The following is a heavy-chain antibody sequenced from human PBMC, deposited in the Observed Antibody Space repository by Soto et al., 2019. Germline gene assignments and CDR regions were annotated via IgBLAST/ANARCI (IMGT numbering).Heavy chain of an antibody. J-gene: IGHJ5*02. CDR1: GGSISSGDYY. CDR3: AREASSGNLFDP. CDR2: IYYSGST. V-gene: IGHV4-30-4*01. Sequence: SETMYITCTVSGGSISSGDYYWSWIRQPPGRGLEWIGYIYYSGSTYYNPSLKSRVTISVDTSKNQFSLKLSSVTAADTAVYYCAREASSGNLFDPWGQGTLVTVSS.